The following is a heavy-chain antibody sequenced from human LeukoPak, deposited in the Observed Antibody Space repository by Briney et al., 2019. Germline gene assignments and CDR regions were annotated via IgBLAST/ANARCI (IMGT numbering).Heavy chain of an antibody. V-gene: IGHV3-21*01. D-gene: IGHD6-6*01. CDR1: GFTFSSYS. J-gene: IGHJ4*02. Sequence: PGGSLRLSCAASGFTFSSYSMNRVRQAPGKGLEWVSSISSSSYIYYADSVKGRFTISRDNAKNSLYLQMNSLRAEDTAVYYCASRQYSSSSFDYWGQGTLVTVSS. CDR3: ASRQYSSSSFDY. CDR2: ISSSSYI.